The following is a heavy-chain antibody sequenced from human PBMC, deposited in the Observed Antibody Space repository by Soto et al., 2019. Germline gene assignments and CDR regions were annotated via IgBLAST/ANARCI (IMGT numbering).Heavy chain of an antibody. CDR3: ATVSIGEILTEYDSSGYLPSRGAFDI. V-gene: IGHV1-24*01. J-gene: IGHJ3*02. D-gene: IGHD3-22*01. Sequence: ASVKVSCKVSGYTLTELSMHWVRQAPGKGLEWMGGFDPEDGETIYAQKFQGRVTMTEDTSTDTAYMELGSLRSEDTAVYYCATVSIGEILTEYDSSGYLPSRGAFDIWGQGTMVTVSS. CDR1: GYTLTELS. CDR2: FDPEDGET.